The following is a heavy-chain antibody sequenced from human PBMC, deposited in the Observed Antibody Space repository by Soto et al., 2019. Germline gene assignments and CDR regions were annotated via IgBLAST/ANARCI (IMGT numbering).Heavy chain of an antibody. Sequence: QLQLQESGPGLVKPSETLSLTCTVSSGSISSSRHYWVWIRQPPGKGLEWIGSVDYRGSTYYNPSVKGRCTIFVDTSKKQFYLKLNSVTAADTAVFYCARRVIVPRPFGYYSYHYMNVWGIGTTVPVS. D-gene: IGHD6-6*01. CDR2: VDYRGST. J-gene: IGHJ6*03. CDR3: ARRVIVPRPFGYYSYHYMNV. V-gene: IGHV4-39*01. CDR1: SGSISSSRHY.